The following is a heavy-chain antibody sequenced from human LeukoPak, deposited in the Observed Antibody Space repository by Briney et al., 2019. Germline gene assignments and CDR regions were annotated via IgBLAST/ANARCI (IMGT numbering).Heavy chain of an antibody. CDR1: GGSFSGYY. V-gene: IGHV4-34*01. J-gene: IGHJ4*02. D-gene: IGHD5-24*01. CDR2: ISHSGST. Sequence: SETLSLTCAVYGGSFSGYYWSWIRQPPGKGLEWIGEISHSGSTNYNPSLKSRVTISVDTSKNQFSLKLSSVTAADTAVYYCARQGQRWLLHWYYFDYWGQGALVTVSS. CDR3: ARQGQRWLLHWYYFDY.